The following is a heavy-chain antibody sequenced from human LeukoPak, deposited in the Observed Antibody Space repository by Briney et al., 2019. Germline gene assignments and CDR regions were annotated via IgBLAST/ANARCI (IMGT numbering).Heavy chain of an antibody. J-gene: IGHJ4*02. CDR1: GFTFSSYG. Sequence: GGSLRLSCAASGFTFSSYGMHWVRQAPGKGLEWVAVISYDGSNKYYADSVKGRFTISRDNSKNTLYLQMNSLRAEDTAVYYCAKDPGAGKLGNYYYDSSGYIDYWGQGTLVTVSS. CDR3: AKDPGAGKLGNYYYDSSGYIDY. CDR2: ISYDGSNK. D-gene: IGHD3-22*01. V-gene: IGHV3-30*18.